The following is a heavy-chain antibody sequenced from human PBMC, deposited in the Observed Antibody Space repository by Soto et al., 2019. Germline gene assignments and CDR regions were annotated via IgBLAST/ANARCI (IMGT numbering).Heavy chain of an antibody. CDR2: ISGSGGTT. CDR3: ASGYCGGGSCYPAH. Sequence: PGGSLRLSCAGSGFTVSSNYMSWVRQAPGKGLEWVSTISGSGGTTYYADSVKGRFTISRDTSKNTLYLQMNSLRAEDTAVYYCASGYCGGGSCYPAHWGQGTLVTVSS. D-gene: IGHD2-15*01. V-gene: IGHV3-23*01. CDR1: GFTVSSNY. J-gene: IGHJ4*02.